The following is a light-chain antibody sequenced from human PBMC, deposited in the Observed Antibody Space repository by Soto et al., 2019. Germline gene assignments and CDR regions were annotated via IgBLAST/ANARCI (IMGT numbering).Light chain of an antibody. J-gene: IGLJ1*01. CDR1: NSEVDGYNY. V-gene: IGLV2-8*01. CDR3: SSYAGSNPVYG. CDR2: EVS. Sequence: QSVLTQPPSASGSPGQSVTISCTGTNSEVDGYNYVSWYQLHPGKAPKLMIYEVSKRPSGVPVRFSGSKSGNTASLTVSGFQAEDEADYYCSSYAGSNPVYGFGTGTKVTVL.